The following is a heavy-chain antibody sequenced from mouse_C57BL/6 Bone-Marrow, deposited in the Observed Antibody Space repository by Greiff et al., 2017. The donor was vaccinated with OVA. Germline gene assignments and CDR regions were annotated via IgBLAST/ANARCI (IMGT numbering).Heavy chain of an antibody. CDR2: IYPRSGNT. D-gene: IGHD1-1*01. J-gene: IGHJ1*03. Sequence: VQLQQSGAELARPGASVKLSCKASGYTFTSYGISWVKQRTGQGLEWIGEIYPRSGNTYYNEKFKGKATLTADKSSSTAYMELRSLTSEDSAVYFCAREPLPLITTVVATPYFDVWGTGTTVTVSS. CDR1: GYTFTSYG. CDR3: AREPLPLITTVVATPYFDV. V-gene: IGHV1-81*01.